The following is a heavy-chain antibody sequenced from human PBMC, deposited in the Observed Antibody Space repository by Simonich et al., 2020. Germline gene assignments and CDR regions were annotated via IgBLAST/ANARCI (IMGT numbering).Heavy chain of an antibody. V-gene: IGHV3-74*01. CDR1: GFTFSSYW. J-gene: IGHJ2*01. D-gene: IGHD7-27*01. Sequence: EVQLVESGGGLVQPGGSLRLSCAASGFTFSSYWMNWARQAPGRGLRGGRSMIMEGSRTSYADCVKGRFTISRDNAKSTLYLQMNRLRAEDTAVYYCAREAGDLWYFDLWGRGTLVTVSS. CDR3: AREAGDLWYFDL. CDR2: MIMEGSRT.